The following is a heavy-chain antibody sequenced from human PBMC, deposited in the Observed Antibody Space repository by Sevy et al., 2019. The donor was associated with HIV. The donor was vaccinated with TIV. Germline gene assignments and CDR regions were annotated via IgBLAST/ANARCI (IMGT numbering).Heavy chain of an antibody. D-gene: IGHD5-18*01. Sequence: SETLSLTCTVSGDSVSSGSYFWSWIRQPPGKGLEWIGYISYSGSTNYNPSLKSRVTISVDTSKKQFSLKLTSVTAADTAVYFCARGPRGYSYGWGQGTLVTVSS. V-gene: IGHV4-61*01. J-gene: IGHJ4*02. CDR1: GDSVSSGSYF. CDR3: ARGPRGYSYG. CDR2: ISYSGST.